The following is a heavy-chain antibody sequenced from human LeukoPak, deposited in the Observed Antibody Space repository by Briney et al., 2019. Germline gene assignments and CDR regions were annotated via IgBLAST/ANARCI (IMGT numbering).Heavy chain of an antibody. Sequence: PGGSLRLSCAASGFTFSLSAMTWVRQAPGKGLECVSTISNSGGTTYYADSVKGRFSISRDNSKNTLSLGMSSLRTEDTAIYYCAKESFRPALLDFWGQGSLVTVSS. V-gene: IGHV3-23*01. CDR2: ISNSGGTT. D-gene: IGHD2-21*01. J-gene: IGHJ4*02. CDR1: GFTFSLSA. CDR3: AKESFRPALLDF.